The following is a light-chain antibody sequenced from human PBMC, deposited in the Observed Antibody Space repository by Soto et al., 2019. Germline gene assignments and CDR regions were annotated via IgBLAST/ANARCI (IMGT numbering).Light chain of an antibody. CDR2: GAS. J-gene: IGKJ3*01. V-gene: IGKV1-39*01. Sequence: DIQMTQSPASLAASLGDRITISCRASQTISNYLNWYHQKPGEDPKILIYGASTLQSGVPSSVSGSGSGTEFTLSISSLQPEDFGTYYCQQSYNVPFTFGPGTKVDVK. CDR1: QTISNY. CDR3: QQSYNVPFT.